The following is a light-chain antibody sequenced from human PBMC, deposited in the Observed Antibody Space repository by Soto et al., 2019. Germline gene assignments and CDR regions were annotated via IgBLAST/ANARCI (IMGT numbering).Light chain of an antibody. CDR2: DAS. Sequence: EIVLTQSPGTLSLSPGERATLSCRASQSISNYLAWYQHKPGQAPRLLISDASTRATGIPARFSGSGSGTEFTLTISSLQSEDFAVYYCQQYNNWPPYTFGQGTKLEIK. J-gene: IGKJ2*01. CDR3: QQYNNWPPYT. V-gene: IGKV3-15*01. CDR1: QSISNY.